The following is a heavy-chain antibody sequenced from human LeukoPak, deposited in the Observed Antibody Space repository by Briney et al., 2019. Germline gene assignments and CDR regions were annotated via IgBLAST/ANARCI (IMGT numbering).Heavy chain of an antibody. CDR1: GYIFTDYY. CDR3: ARVAYGNNATPFDH. V-gene: IGHV1-2*06. CDR2: INPNSGDT. J-gene: IGHJ4*02. D-gene: IGHD4-11*01. Sequence: ASVTVSCKPSGYIFTDYYIHWVRQAPGQGPEWMGRINPNSGDTDSAQKFQGRVTMTRVTSITTVYMEMRRLTSDDTAVYYCARVAYGNNATPFDHWGQGTLVIVSS.